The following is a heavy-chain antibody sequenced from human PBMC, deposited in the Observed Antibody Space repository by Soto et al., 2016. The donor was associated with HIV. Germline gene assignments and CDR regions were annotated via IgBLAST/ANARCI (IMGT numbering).Heavy chain of an antibody. Sequence: QVQLQESGPGLVKPSGTLSLTCAVSGGSITDSHWWTWVRQPPGKGLQWIGEMYHTGSTNYNPSLKSRVTTSVDKSKNQFSLNLRSLTAADTAVYYCARRNYDVLTGYYDAFDIWARDTGHVSS. D-gene: IGHD3-9*01. J-gene: IGHJ3*02. CDR3: ARRNYDVLTGYYDAFDI. CDR1: GGSITDSHW. CDR2: MYHTGST. V-gene: IGHV4-4*02.